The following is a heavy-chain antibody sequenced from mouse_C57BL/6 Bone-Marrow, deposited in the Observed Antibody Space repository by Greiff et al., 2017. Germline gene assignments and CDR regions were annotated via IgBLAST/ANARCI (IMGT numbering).Heavy chain of an antibody. V-gene: IGHV14-4*01. Sequence: EVKLMESGAELVRPGASVKLSCTASGFNIKDDYMHWVKQRPEQGLEWIGWIDPENGDTEYASKFQGKATITADTSSNTAYLQLSSLTSEDTAVYYCTTGGDEAYWGQGTLVTVSA. CDR1: GFNIKDDY. D-gene: IGHD3-3*01. J-gene: IGHJ3*01. CDR2: IDPENGDT. CDR3: TTGGDEAY.